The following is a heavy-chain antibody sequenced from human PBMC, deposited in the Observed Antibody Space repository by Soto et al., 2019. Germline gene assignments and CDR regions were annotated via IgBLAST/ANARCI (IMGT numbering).Heavy chain of an antibody. CDR3: AKVQEKWSKFFDY. V-gene: IGHV1-18*01. CDR2: INTYKGNT. CDR1: GYTFTNYG. D-gene: IGHD2-15*01. Sequence: QVQLVQSGAEVKKPGASVKVSCKASGYTFTNYGVSWVRQAPGQGLEWMGWINTYKGNTNYAQKFQGRVTMTTDTSMSTAYMELRSLRSDDTAIYYCAKVQEKWSKFFDYWGQGTLVTVSS. J-gene: IGHJ4*02.